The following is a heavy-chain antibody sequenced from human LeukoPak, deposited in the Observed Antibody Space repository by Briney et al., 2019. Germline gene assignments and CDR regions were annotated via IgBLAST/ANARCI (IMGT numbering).Heavy chain of an antibody. J-gene: IGHJ5*02. V-gene: IGHV3-9*01. CDR1: GFTFDDYA. CDR2: ISWNSGSI. Sequence: GGSLRLSCAASGFTFDDYAMHWVRQAPGKGLEWVSGISWNSGSIGYADSVKGRFTISRDNSKNTLYLQMNSLRAEDTAVYYCARLHASAQSDPWGQGTLVTVSS. CDR3: ARLHASAQSDP. D-gene: IGHD2-8*01.